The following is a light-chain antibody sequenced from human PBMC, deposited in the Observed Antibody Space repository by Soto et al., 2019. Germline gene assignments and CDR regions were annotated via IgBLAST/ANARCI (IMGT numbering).Light chain of an antibody. Sequence: AIQLTQSPSSLSASVGDRVTITCRASQDISNFLAGYQQKPGKAPKLLIYDASSLESGVPSRFSGSGSGTGFTFTISSLQPEDFATYYCQQYESLPLTFGQGTRLEIK. J-gene: IGKJ5*01. CDR1: QDISNF. CDR2: DAS. V-gene: IGKV1-13*02. CDR3: QQYESLPLT.